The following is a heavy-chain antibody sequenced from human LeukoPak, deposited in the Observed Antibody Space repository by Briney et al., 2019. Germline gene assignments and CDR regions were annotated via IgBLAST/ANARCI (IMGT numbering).Heavy chain of an antibody. CDR2: VYTSGDT. J-gene: IGHJ6*03. Sequence: SETLSLTCTVSGGSINNFYWSWIRQPAGKGLEWIGRVYTSGDTNYISSLKNRVTVSIDTSRNQFSLKLYSVTAADTAVYYCARGGAHQPDHSHFYQFMDVWGKGTTVTVSS. D-gene: IGHD1-26*01. CDR3: ARGGAHQPDHSHFYQFMDV. V-gene: IGHV4-4*07. CDR1: GGSINNFY.